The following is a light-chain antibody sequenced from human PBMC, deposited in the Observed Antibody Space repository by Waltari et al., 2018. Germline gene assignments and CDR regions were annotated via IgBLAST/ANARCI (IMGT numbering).Light chain of an antibody. CDR3: QQYYSIPIT. J-gene: IGKJ5*01. V-gene: IGKV4-1*01. Sequence: DIVMTQSPDSLAVSLGERATIHCQSSQSIFYNSNNKNYLAWYQQKPGQPPKLLIYWASTRESGVPDRFSGSGSGTDFTLTISSLQAEDVAVYCCQQYYSIPITFGQGTRLEIK. CDR2: WAS. CDR1: QSIFYNSNNKNY.